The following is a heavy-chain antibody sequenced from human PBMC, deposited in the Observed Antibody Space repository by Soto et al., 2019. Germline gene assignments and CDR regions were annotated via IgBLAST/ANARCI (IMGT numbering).Heavy chain of an antibody. D-gene: IGHD4-4*01. CDR1: GGSISSGGYY. J-gene: IGHJ5*02. V-gene: IGHV4-31*03. CDR2: IFYSGTT. Sequence: SETLSLTCTVSGGSISSGGYYWSWIRQYPGKGLEWIGNIFYSGTTSYNPSLKSRVAISIDTSKNQFSLKLSSVTAADTAVYYWARERQAYINSQGVWFGPWGQGTLVTVSS. CDR3: ARERQAYINSQGVWFGP.